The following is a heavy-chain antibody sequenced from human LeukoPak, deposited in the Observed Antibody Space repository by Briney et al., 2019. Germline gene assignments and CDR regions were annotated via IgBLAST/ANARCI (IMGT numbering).Heavy chain of an antibody. J-gene: IGHJ3*02. D-gene: IGHD1-1*01. CDR3: ASGRSGTDAFDI. V-gene: IGHV4-59*01. CDR1: GGSISNYY. Sequence: SETLSLTCTVSGGSISNYYWSWIRQPPGKGLEWIGYIYYSGSTNYNPSLKSRVTISVDTSKNQFSLKLSSVTAADTAVYYCASGRSGTDAFDIWGQGTMVTVSS. CDR2: IYYSGST.